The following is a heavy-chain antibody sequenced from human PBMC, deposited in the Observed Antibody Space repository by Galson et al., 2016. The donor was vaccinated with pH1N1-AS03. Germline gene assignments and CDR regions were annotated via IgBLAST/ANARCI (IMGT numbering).Heavy chain of an antibody. CDR1: GYPFTSYW. Sequence: QSGAEVKKPGESLRISCKGSGYPFTSYWINWVRQLPGKGLEWIGRIDPSDSYINYSPAFEGRVTISSDKSTTTAYLQWNDLKSADTAVYFCATGHYYSRLYRDAFDTWGQGTRVTVSS. CDR3: ATGHYYSRLYRDAFDT. V-gene: IGHV5-10-1*01. J-gene: IGHJ3*02. CDR2: IDPSDSYI. D-gene: IGHD3-10*01.